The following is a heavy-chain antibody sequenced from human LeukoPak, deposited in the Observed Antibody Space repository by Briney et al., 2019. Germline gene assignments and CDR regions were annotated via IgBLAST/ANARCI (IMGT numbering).Heavy chain of an antibody. CDR1: GGSISSSSYY. V-gene: IGHV4-39*01. J-gene: IGHJ4*02. CDR2: IYYSGST. CDR3: ASSSSSGEGFDY. D-gene: IGHD6-6*01. Sequence: PSETLSLTCTVSGGSISSSSYYWGWIRQPPGKGLEWIGSIYYSGSTYYNPSLKSRVTISVDTSKNQFSLKLSSVTAADTAVYYCASSSSSGEGFDYWGQGTLVTVSS.